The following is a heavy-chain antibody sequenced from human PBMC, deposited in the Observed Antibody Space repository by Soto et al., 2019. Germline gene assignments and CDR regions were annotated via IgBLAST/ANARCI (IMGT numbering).Heavy chain of an antibody. V-gene: IGHV1-18*01. CDR1: GYTFSSYF. J-gene: IGHJ4*02. CDR2: ISAYNGNT. Sequence: QVQLVQSGAEVKKPGASVKVSCKASGYTFSSYFISWERQAPGQGLEWMGWISAYNGNTNYAQNLQGRVTMTTDTSTSTANMELRSLRSDDTAVYYCSRDLPPVDYWGQGTLVTVSS. CDR3: SRDLPPVDY.